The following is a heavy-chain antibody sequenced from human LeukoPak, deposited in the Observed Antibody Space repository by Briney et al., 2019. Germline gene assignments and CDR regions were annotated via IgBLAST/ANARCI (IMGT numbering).Heavy chain of an antibody. CDR1: GYTLTELS. CDR2: FDPEDGET. D-gene: IGHD5-18*01. CDR3: ATQYSYGYGRGFDP. Sequence: ASVKVSCKVSGYTLTELSMHWVRQAPGKGLEWMGGFDPEDGETIYAQKFQGRVTMTEDTSTDTAYMELSSLRSEDTAVYYCATQYSYGYGRGFDPWGQGTLVTVSS. V-gene: IGHV1-24*01. J-gene: IGHJ5*02.